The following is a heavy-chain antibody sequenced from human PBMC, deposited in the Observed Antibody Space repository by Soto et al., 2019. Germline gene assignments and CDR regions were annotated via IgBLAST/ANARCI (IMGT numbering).Heavy chain of an antibody. D-gene: IGHD1-20*01. J-gene: IGHJ5*02. CDR1: GFTISSYA. CDR2: ISGSGGST. CDR3: AKTPITGTNWFDP. V-gene: IGHV3-23*01. Sequence: GEPLILGCPSSGFTISSYAMRWVRHAPGKGLEWVSAISGSGGSTYYADSVKGRFTISRDNSKNTLYLQMNSLRAEDTAVYYCAKTPITGTNWFDPWGQGTLVTVSS.